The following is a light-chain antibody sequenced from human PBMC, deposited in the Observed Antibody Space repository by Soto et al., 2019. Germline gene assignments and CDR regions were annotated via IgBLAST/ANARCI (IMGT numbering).Light chain of an antibody. Sequence: EIVLTQSPATLSLSPGERATLSCGASQNVSSRYLAWYQQKPGLAPRLLIYDASSRATGIPDRFSGSGSGTDFTLTISRLEPEDFAVYYCQQYGSSPRTFGQGTKVDIK. CDR1: QNVSSRY. CDR3: QQYGSSPRT. CDR2: DAS. J-gene: IGKJ1*01. V-gene: IGKV3D-20*01.